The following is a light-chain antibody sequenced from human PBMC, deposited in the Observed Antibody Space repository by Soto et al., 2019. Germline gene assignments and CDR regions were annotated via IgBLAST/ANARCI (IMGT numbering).Light chain of an antibody. V-gene: IGKV3-15*01. CDR2: GAS. Sequence: ETVMTQSPATLSVSPGGRATLSCRASQSISDTLAWYQQKPGQAPRLLIHGASTRATGFPARFSGSGSGTEFTLTISSLQSEDFAVYYCQQYDGWPLTFGQGTRLEI. CDR1: QSISDT. J-gene: IGKJ5*01. CDR3: QQYDGWPLT.